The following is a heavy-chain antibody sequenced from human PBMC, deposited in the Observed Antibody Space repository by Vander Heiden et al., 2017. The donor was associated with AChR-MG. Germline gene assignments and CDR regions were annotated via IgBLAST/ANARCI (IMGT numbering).Heavy chain of an antibody. V-gene: IGHV4-31*03. D-gene: IGHD6-13*01. Sequence: QVQLQESGPGLVKPSQTLSLTCTVSGGPLSSGGYYWSWIRQHPGKGLEWIGYIYYSGSTYYNPSLKSRVTISVDTSKNQFSLKLSSVTAADTAVYYCARDHQYGSIAAGWFDPWGQGTLVTVSS. CDR2: IYYSGST. CDR3: ARDHQYGSIAAGWFDP. J-gene: IGHJ5*02. CDR1: GGPLSSGGYY.